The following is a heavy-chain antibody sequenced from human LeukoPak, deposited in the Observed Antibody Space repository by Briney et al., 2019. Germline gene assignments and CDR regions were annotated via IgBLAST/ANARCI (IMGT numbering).Heavy chain of an antibody. CDR1: GFTFSSYS. Sequence: GGSLRLSCAASGFTFSSYSMNWVRQAPGKGLEWVSSISSSSSYIYYADSVKGRFTISRDNSKNTPYLQMNSLRAEDTAVYYCARGPRPLNWGSTGNFDYWGQGTLVTVSS. V-gene: IGHV3-21*01. CDR2: ISSSSSYI. J-gene: IGHJ4*02. CDR3: ARGPRPLNWGSTGNFDY. D-gene: IGHD7-27*01.